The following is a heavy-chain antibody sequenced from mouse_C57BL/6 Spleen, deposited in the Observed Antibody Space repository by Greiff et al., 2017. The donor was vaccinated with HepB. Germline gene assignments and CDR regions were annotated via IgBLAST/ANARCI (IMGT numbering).Heavy chain of an antibody. CDR2: ISYDGSN. CDR3: ARRGGSSYLFDY. V-gene: IGHV3-6*01. D-gene: IGHD1-1*01. Sequence: EVQLQESGPGLVKPSQSLSLTCSVTGYSITSGYYWNWIRQFPGNKLEWMGYISYDGSNNYNPSLKNRISITRDTSKNQFFLKLNSVTTEDTATYYCARRGGSSYLFDYWGQGTTLTVSS. CDR1: GYSITSGYY. J-gene: IGHJ2*01.